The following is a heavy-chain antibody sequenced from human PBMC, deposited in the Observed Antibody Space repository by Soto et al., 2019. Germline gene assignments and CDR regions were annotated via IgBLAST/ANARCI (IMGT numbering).Heavy chain of an antibody. CDR1: GFTFSNYW. J-gene: IGHJ4*01. V-gene: IGHV3-74*01. Sequence: EVQLVESGGGLVQPGGSLRLSCAASGFTFSNYWMHCVRLAPGKGLVWVSRIKGDGSNTIYADSVKGRFTISKDNAKNTRYLQMNSLAAEDTAIYYCTRASLQRRSNHDYWGHRTLLTVSS. D-gene: IGHD4-4*01. CDR3: TRASLQRRSNHDY. CDR2: IKGDGSNT.